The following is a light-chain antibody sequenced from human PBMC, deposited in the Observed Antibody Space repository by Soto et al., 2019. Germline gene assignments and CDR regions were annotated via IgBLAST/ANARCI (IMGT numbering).Light chain of an antibody. Sequence: EIGLTQSPGTLSLSPGERATLSCRASQSVSSSYLAWYQQKPGQAPRLLIYGASSRATGIPDRFSGSGSGTDFTLTISRLEPEDFAVYYCQQYGSSQTFGGGTKVEIK. CDR3: QQYGSSQT. V-gene: IGKV3-20*01. J-gene: IGKJ4*01. CDR1: QSVSSSY. CDR2: GAS.